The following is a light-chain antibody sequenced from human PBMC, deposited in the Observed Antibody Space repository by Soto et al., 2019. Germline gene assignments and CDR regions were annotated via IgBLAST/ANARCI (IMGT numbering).Light chain of an antibody. CDR3: QQYNNWYS. Sequence: EIVMTQSPATLSVSPGESATLSCRASQSVSNNLAWYQQKPGQAPRLLIYGASTRATGIPARFSGSGSGTEFTLTTSSRHFEDFAFYYCQQYNNWYSLGQGTKLEIK. V-gene: IGKV3-15*01. CDR1: QSVSNN. CDR2: GAS. J-gene: IGKJ2*01.